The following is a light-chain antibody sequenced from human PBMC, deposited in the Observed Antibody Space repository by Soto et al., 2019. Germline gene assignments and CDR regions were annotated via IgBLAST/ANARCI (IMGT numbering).Light chain of an antibody. V-gene: IGKV3-15*01. Sequence: EIVMTQSPATLSASPGERATLSCRASQSVSSNLAWYQQKPGQAPRLLIYGASTRATGIPARFSGSGSGTEFTLTISSLQSEDFAVYYCQQYNNRPPLTFGGGTKVEIK. J-gene: IGKJ4*01. CDR3: QQYNNRPPLT. CDR2: GAS. CDR1: QSVSSN.